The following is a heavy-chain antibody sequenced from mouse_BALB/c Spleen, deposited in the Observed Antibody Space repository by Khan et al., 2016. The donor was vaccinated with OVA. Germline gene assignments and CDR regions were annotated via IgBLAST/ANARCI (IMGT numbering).Heavy chain of an antibody. CDR2: INPSNGYI. CDR3: VRDGAYHRNDGWFAY. CDR1: GYTFTSYT. J-gene: IGHJ3*01. V-gene: IGHV1-4*01. D-gene: IGHD2-14*01. Sequence: VELVESGAELARPGASVKMSCKASGYTFTSYTIHWIKLRPGQGLEWIGFINPSNGYINYNQKFKDKATLTADKSSTTVNMQRSSRTSDYSAVYNCVRDGAYHRNDGWFAYWGQGTLVTVSA.